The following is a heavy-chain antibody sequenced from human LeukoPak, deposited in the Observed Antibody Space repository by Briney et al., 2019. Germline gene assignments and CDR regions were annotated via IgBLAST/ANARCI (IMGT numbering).Heavy chain of an antibody. Sequence: SQTLSLTCTVSGDSITSGGQYWNWLRQRPGKGLEWIAYIYNGVTTYYNPSLRSRVTVSADTSKNQFSLTVNSVTAADTAVYYCAGHKRAQQLMHDSSFDPWGQGTLVTVSS. CDR1: GDSITSGGQY. J-gene: IGHJ5*02. CDR2: IYNGVTT. V-gene: IGHV4-31*03. CDR3: AGHKRAQQLMHDSSFDP. D-gene: IGHD6-13*01.